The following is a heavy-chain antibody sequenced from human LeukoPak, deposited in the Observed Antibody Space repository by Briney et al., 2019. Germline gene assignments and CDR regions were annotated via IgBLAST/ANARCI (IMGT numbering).Heavy chain of an antibody. CDR3: ARHVSVAVAGYWYFDL. Sequence: SETLSLTCTVSGGSISSYYWSWIRQPPGKGLEWIGYIYYSGSTNYNPSLKSRVTISVDTSKNQFSLKLSSVTAADTAVYYCARHVSVAVAGYWYFDLWGRGTLVTVSS. D-gene: IGHD6-19*01. V-gene: IGHV4-59*01. J-gene: IGHJ2*01. CDR2: IYYSGST. CDR1: GGSISSYY.